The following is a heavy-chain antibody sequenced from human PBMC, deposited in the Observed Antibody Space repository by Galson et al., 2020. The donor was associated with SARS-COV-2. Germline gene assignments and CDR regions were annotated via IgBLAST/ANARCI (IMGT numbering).Heavy chain of an antibody. D-gene: IGHD3-10*01. V-gene: IGHV4-59*08. J-gene: IGHJ4*02. Sequence: ETSETLSLTCTVSVASIRSFYWSWIRQPPGKGLEWIGYIDYSGSTNYNPSLKSRVTISADTSKNQFSLRLSSVTAADTAMYYCARLSSFNRPHFDYWGRGTLVTVSS. CDR1: VASIRSFY. CDR3: ARLSSFNRPHFDY. CDR2: IDYSGST.